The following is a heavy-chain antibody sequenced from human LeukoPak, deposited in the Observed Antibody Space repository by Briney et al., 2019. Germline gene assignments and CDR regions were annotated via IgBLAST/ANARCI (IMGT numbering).Heavy chain of an antibody. D-gene: IGHD3-16*01. CDR3: ARRSEFGVLYYLDI. CDR1: GFTFSTYS. Sequence: PGGSLRLSCVASGFTFSTYSMKWVRQAPGKGLEWVSYISGSSGTIYYADSVKGRFTISRDNAKNSLYLQMNSLRAEDTAVYYCARRSEFGVLYYLDIWGKGTTVTVSS. J-gene: IGHJ6*03. CDR2: ISGSSGTI. V-gene: IGHV3-48*01.